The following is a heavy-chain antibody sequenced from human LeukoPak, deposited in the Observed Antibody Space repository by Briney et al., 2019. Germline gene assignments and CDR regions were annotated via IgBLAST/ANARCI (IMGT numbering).Heavy chain of an antibody. Sequence: SETLSLTCAVYGGSFSGYYWSWIRQPPGKGLEWIGEINHSGSTNYNPSLKSRVTISVDTSKNQFSLKLSSVTAADTAVYYCYYYYYGMAVWGKGTTSTVSS. V-gene: IGHV4-34*01. J-gene: IGHJ6*04. CDR1: GGSFSGYY. CDR2: INHSGST. CDR3: YYYYYGMAV.